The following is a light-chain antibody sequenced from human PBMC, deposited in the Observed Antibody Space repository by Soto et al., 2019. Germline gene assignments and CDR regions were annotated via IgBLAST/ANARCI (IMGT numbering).Light chain of an antibody. CDR3: QQSYSTPELSS. V-gene: IGKV1-39*01. CDR1: QSISSY. CDR2: AAS. J-gene: IGKJ4*01. Sequence: DIQMTQSPSSLSASVGDRVTITCRASQSISSYLNWYQQKPGKAPKLLIYAASSLQSGVPSRFSGSGSGTDFTLTISSLQPEDFATYYCQQSYSTPELSSFGGGTKVEIK.